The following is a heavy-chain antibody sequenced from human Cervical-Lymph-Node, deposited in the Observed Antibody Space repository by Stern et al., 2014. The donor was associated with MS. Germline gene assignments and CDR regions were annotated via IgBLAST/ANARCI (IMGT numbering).Heavy chain of an antibody. D-gene: IGHD6-19*01. Sequence: QVQLVQSGAEVKKPGASVKVSCKASGYTFTPSYMHWVRQAPGHVLELLGTINPSGGSTSYGQKFQGRVTMTRDTSTSTVYMELSSLRSEDTAVYYCAREVAGHRLGMMDVWGQGTTVTVSS. CDR1: GYTFTPSY. V-gene: IGHV1-46*01. CDR2: INPSGGST. CDR3: AREVAGHRLGMMDV. J-gene: IGHJ6*02.